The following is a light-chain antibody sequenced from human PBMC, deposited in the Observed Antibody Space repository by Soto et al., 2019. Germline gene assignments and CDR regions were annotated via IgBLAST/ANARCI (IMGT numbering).Light chain of an antibody. CDR2: GAS. V-gene: IGKV3-20*01. CDR3: QQYDGSST. J-gene: IGKJ1*01. Sequence: IVLTQSPVTLSLSPGERTTLSCRASQSISRYLAWYQQKPGQAPRLLIYGASSRATGIPDRFSGSGSGTDFTLTISRLEPEDFAVYYCQQYDGSSTFGQGTKVDIK. CDR1: QSISRY.